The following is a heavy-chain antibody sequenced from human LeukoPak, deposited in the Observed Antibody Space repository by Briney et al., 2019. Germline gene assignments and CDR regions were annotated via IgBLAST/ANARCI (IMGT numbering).Heavy chain of an antibody. D-gene: IGHD3-22*01. J-gene: IGHJ4*02. CDR3: ARIEVDSSGGSYDY. Sequence: SGPALVIPTQTLTLTCTFSGFSLSTSGMCVSWIRQPPGKALEWLARIDWDDDKYYSTSLKTRLTISKDTSKNQVVLTMTNMDPVDTATYYCARIEVDSSGGSYDYWGQGTLVTVSS. CDR1: GFSLSTSGMC. CDR2: IDWDDDK. V-gene: IGHV2-70*11.